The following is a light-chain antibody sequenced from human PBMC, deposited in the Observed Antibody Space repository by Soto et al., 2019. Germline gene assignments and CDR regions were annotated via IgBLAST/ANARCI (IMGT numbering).Light chain of an antibody. CDR3: QQRSNWPWT. CDR1: QSVSSY. CDR2: DAS. J-gene: IGKJ1*01. Sequence: EIVLTQSPATLSLSPGERATLSCRASQSVSSYLAWYHQKPGQAPRLLIYDASNRATGIPARFSGSGSGTAFTLTISSLEPEDFAVYYCQQRSNWPWTFGQGTKVDI. V-gene: IGKV3-11*01.